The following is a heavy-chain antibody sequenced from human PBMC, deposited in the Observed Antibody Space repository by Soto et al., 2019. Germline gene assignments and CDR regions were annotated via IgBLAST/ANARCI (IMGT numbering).Heavy chain of an antibody. CDR1: GFTFRSYV. V-gene: IGHV3-33*05. CDR2: TSYDGSNN. CDR3: ARWGTTGGLDV. J-gene: IGHJ4*02. D-gene: IGHD3-16*01. Sequence: QVQLVESGGGVVQPGTSLRLSCVGSGFTFRSYVIHWVRQAPGKGLEWVARTSYDGSNNFYGDSVKGRFTISRDNSRNTVELQMDSLRLEDTVLYYCARWGTTGGLDVWGQGTLVSVSS.